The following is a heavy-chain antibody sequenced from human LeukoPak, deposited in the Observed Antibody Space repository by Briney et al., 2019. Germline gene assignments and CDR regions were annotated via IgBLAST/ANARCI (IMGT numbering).Heavy chain of an antibody. D-gene: IGHD3-22*01. CDR3: AKRRDYYDSSGYYYVGFDY. Sequence: GGSLRLSCAASGFTFSSYAMSWVRQAPGKGLEWVSAISGSGGSTYYADSVKGRFTISRDNSKNTLYLQMNSLRAEDTAVYYCAKRRDYYDSSGYYYVGFDYWGQEPWSPSPQ. V-gene: IGHV3-23*01. J-gene: IGHJ5*01. CDR2: ISGSGGST. CDR1: GFTFSSYA.